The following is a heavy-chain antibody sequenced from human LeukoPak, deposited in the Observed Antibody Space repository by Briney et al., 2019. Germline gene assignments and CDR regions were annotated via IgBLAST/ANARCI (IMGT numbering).Heavy chain of an antibody. CDR2: ISHSGST. CDR1: GGSFSGYY. D-gene: IGHD2-2*01. Sequence: PSETLSLTCAVYGGSFSGYYWSWIRQPPGKRLEWIGEISHSGSTNYNPSLKSRVTISVDTSKNQFSLKLSSVTAADTAVYYCARRNGYCSSTSCYLNWFDPWGQGTLVTVSS. CDR3: ARRNGYCSSTSCYLNWFDP. J-gene: IGHJ5*02. V-gene: IGHV4-34*01.